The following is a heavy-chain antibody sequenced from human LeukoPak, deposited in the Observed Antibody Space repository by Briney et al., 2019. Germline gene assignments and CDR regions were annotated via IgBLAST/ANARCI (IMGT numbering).Heavy chain of an antibody. Sequence: ASVKVSCKASGGTFSSYAISWVRQAPGQGLEWMGGIIPIFGTANYAQKFQGRVTITTDESTSTAYMELSSLRSEDTAVYYCARDRPHCSSTSCSHYYYYYMDVWGKGTTVTVSS. D-gene: IGHD2-2*01. CDR2: IIPIFGTA. CDR1: GGTFSSYA. CDR3: ARDRPHCSSTSCSHYYYYYMDV. J-gene: IGHJ6*03. V-gene: IGHV1-69*05.